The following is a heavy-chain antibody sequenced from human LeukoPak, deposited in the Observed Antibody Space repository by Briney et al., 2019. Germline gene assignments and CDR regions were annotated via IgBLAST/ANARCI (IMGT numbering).Heavy chain of an antibody. CDR2: IIPIFGTA. CDR3: ARADWSQNPFGY. J-gene: IGHJ4*02. D-gene: IGHD3/OR15-3a*01. V-gene: IGHV1-69*13. Sequence: SVKVSCKASGGTFSSYAISWVRQAPGQGLEWMGGIIPIFGTANYAQRFQGRVTITADESTSTAYMELSSLRSEDTAVYYCARADWSQNPFGYWGQGTLVTVSS. CDR1: GGTFSSYA.